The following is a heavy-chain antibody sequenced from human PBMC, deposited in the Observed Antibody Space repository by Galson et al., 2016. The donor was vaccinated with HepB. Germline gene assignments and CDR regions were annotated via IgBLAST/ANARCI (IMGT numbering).Heavy chain of an antibody. J-gene: IGHJ6*02. V-gene: IGHV3-23*01. CDR2: ISGSGGNT. CDR1: GFTFSSYA. CDR3: AKDWGEYYDTRTISSFGMDV. D-gene: IGHD3-16*01. Sequence: SLRLSCAASGFTFSSYAMNWVRQAPGKGLEWVSIISGSGGNTYYAESVEGRFTISRDNSKNTVYLQMNSLRAEDTAVYYCAKDWGEYYDTRTISSFGMDVWGQGTTVTVSS.